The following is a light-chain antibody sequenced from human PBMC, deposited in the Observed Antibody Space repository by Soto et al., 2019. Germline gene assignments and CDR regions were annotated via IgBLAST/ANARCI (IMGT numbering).Light chain of an antibody. CDR3: QHYGTSPPFT. Sequence: EVVLTQSPGTLSLSPGERVTLSCRASQSVASSYLAWYQQKPGRAPRLLFYSASSRATGIPDRFSGSGSGTDFTLTISRLEPEDFAVYYCQHYGTSPPFTFGRGTKLEIK. V-gene: IGKV3-20*01. CDR2: SAS. J-gene: IGKJ2*01. CDR1: QSVASSY.